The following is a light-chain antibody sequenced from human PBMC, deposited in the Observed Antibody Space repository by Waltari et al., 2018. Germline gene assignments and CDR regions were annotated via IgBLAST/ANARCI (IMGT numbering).Light chain of an antibody. CDR1: QSISSW. Sequence: DIQMTQSPSTLPASVGDRVTITCRASQSISSWLAWYQQKPGKAPKLLIYEASSLESGVPSRFSGGGYGTEFTLTISSLQPDDLATYYCQQYNDYSGTFGRGTKVEIK. V-gene: IGKV1-5*03. CDR2: EAS. CDR3: QQYNDYSGT. J-gene: IGKJ1*01.